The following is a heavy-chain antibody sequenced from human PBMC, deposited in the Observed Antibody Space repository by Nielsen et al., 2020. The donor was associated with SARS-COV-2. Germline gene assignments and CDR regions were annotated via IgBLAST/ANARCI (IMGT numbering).Heavy chain of an antibody. D-gene: IGHD3-22*01. Sequence: VRQAPGKGLEWVANIKQDGSEKYYVDSVKGRFTISRDNAKNSLYLQMNSLRAEDTAVYYCARDSNTYYYDSSGSYYFDYWGRGTLVTVSS. CDR3: ARDSNTYYYDSSGSYYFDY. J-gene: IGHJ4*02. CDR2: IKQDGSEK. V-gene: IGHV3-7*01.